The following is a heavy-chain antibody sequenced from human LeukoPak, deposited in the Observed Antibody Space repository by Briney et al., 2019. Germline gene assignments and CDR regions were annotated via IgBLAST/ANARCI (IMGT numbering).Heavy chain of an antibody. Sequence: GGSLRLSCAGSGFTVSSSYMSWVRQAPGKGLEWVSITSSAGTTYYADSVKGRFTISRDNSKNTVYLQVNSLRDEDTAVCYCARDLEAANTYYFDYWGQGTMVTVSS. CDR1: GFTVSSSY. J-gene: IGHJ4*02. CDR2: TSSAGTT. CDR3: ARDLEAANTYYFDY. V-gene: IGHV3-66*01. D-gene: IGHD6-13*01.